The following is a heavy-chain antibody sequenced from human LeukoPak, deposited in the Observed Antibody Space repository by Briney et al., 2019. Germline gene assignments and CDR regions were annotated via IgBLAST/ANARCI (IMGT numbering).Heavy chain of an antibody. D-gene: IGHD3-10*01. CDR1: GFSFSDFW. V-gene: IGHV3-7*01. J-gene: IGHJ4*02. CDR3: ARDRYYYGSGSYGALDY. Sequence: GGSLRLSCAASGFSFSDFWMSWVRQAPGKGLEWVTNINRDGRDKFYVDSVKGRFTISRDNAKNSVYLELGSLRVEDTAVYYCARDRYYYGSGSYGALDYWGQGTLVTVSS. CDR2: INRDGRDK.